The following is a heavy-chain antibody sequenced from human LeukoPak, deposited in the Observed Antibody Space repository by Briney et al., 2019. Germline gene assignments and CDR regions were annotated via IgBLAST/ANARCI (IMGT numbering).Heavy chain of an antibody. CDR1: GGSISSYY. CDR3: ARRPYSSSWYRPQGGTEYFQH. J-gene: IGHJ1*01. D-gene: IGHD6-13*01. CDR2: IYTSGST. Sequence: PSETLSLTCTVSGGSISSYYWSWIRQPAGKGLEWIGRIYTSGSTNYNPSLKSRVTISVDTSKNQFSLKLSSVTAADTAVYYCARRPYSSSWYRPQGGTEYFQHWGQGALVTVSS. V-gene: IGHV4-4*07.